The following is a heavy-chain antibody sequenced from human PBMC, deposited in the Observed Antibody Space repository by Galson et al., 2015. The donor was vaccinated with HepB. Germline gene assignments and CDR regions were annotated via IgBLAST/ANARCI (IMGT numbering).Heavy chain of an antibody. CDR3: TSNSWSYQPGY. CDR1: GFTFSGSA. Sequence: SLRLSCAASGFTFSGSAIHWVRQSSGKGLEWVGRIRVKANNYATAYGASMKGRFTISRDDSRNTAYLQMNSLKTEDTAVYYCTSNSWSYQPGYWGQGTLVTVSS. V-gene: IGHV3-73*01. CDR2: IRVKANNYAT. D-gene: IGHD1-26*01. J-gene: IGHJ4*02.